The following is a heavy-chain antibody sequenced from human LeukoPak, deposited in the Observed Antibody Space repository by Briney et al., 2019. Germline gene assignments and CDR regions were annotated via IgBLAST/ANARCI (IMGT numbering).Heavy chain of an antibody. V-gene: IGHV4-39*01. CDR3: ARSISVFGGSDY. Sequence: SETLSLTCTVSGGSISSSSYYWGWIRQPPGKGLEWIGSMYYSGSTYYNPSLKSRVTISVDTSKNQSSLKLSSVTAADTAVYYCARSISVFGGSDYWGQGTLVTVSS. J-gene: IGHJ4*02. CDR1: GGSISSSSYY. D-gene: IGHD2-15*01. CDR2: MYYSGST.